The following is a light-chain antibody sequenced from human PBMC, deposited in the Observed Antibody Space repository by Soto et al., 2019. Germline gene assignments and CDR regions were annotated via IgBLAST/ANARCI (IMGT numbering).Light chain of an antibody. CDR2: DAS. CDR3: QQVHSFPLT. CDR1: QSVSTY. J-gene: IGKJ3*01. V-gene: IGKV3-11*01. Sequence: EIVMTQSPATLSLSPGERATLSCRASQSVSTYLAWYQQKPGQAPRLLIYDASKRATGIPARFSGGGSGTDFTLTISSLQPEDFATYYCQQVHSFPLTFGPGTKVDI.